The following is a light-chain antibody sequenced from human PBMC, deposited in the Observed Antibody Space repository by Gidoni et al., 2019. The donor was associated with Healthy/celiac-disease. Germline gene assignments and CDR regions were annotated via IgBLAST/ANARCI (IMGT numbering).Light chain of an antibody. Sequence: IVMTQSPATLSVSPGERATLSCRASQSVSSNLAWYQQKPGQAPRLLIYGASTRATGIQARFSGSGSGTEFTLTISSLQSEDFAVYYCQQYNNWPPNTFGQGTKLEIK. V-gene: IGKV3-15*01. CDR3: QQYNNWPPNT. CDR1: QSVSSN. J-gene: IGKJ2*01. CDR2: GAS.